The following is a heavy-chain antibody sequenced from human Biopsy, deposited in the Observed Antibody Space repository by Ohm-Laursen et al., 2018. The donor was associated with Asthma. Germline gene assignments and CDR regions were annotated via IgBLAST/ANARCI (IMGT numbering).Heavy chain of an antibody. D-gene: IGHD6-19*01. CDR3: ARGDSSGWSHCYFDY. CDR1: GFAVSRDY. J-gene: IGHJ4*02. V-gene: IGHV3-53*01. CDR2: IYSGGTS. Sequence: SLRLSCAASGFAVSRDYMFWVRQAPGKGLEWVSVIYSGGTSHTADSVRGRFTISRDFSRNTLHLQMHSLRVEDTAVYYCARGDSSGWSHCYFDYWGQGTLVTVSS.